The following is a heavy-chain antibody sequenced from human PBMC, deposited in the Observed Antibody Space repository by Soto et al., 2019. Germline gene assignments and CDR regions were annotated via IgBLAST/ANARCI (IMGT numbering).Heavy chain of an antibody. CDR3: ARDLGYYESDGHFDY. CDR1: GFTFSDNY. D-gene: IGHD3-22*01. Sequence: KTGGSLRLSCAASGFTFSDNYMIWIRQAPGKGLEWVSYISISGSIIYYADSVKGRFTISRDNAKNSLYLQMNSLRAEDTAVYYCARDLGYYESDGHFDYWGQGALVTGS. V-gene: IGHV3-11*01. CDR2: ISISGSII. J-gene: IGHJ4*02.